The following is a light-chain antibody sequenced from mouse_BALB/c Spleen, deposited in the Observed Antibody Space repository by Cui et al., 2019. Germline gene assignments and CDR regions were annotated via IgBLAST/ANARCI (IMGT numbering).Light chain of an antibody. CDR2: QTS. J-gene: IGKJ4*01. Sequence: IVLTQSPTTMAAAPGEKITITCRASSSISSNYLHSYQQQPALSPTRLIYQTSYLASGVPARFSGGGSGTSYSLTIGTMEAEDVATYYCQQGSSIPRTFGAGTKLEIK. CDR3: QQGSSIPRT. CDR1: SSISSNY. V-gene: IGKV4-91*01.